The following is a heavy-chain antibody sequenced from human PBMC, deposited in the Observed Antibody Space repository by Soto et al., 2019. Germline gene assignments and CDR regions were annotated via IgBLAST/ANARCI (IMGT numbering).Heavy chain of an antibody. J-gene: IGHJ6*02. Sequence: GGSLRLSCAASGFTFSSYAMSWVRQAPGKGLEWVSAISGSGGSTYYADSVKGRFTISRDNSKNTLYLQMNSLRAEDTAVYYCAKDSPSFFPMNYYGMDVWGQGTTVTVSS. CDR1: GFTFSSYA. CDR3: AKDSPSFFPMNYYGMDV. V-gene: IGHV3-23*01. CDR2: ISGSGGST. D-gene: IGHD3-3*01.